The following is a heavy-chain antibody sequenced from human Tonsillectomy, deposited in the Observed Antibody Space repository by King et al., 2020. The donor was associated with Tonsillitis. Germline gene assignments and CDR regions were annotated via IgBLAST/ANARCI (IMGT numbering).Heavy chain of an antibody. V-gene: IGHV3-49*03. D-gene: IGHD5-18*01. CDR3: TRVVDAAMGHIDY. CDR1: GFTFGDYT. Sequence: VQLVESGVGLVQPGRSLRLSCPASGFTFGDYTMSWFRQAPGKGLEWVGFIRSKAYGGTTEYAASVKGRFTISRDDSKSIAYLQMNSLKTEDTAVYYCTRVVDAAMGHIDYWGQGTLVTVSS. J-gene: IGHJ4*02. CDR2: IRSKAYGGTT.